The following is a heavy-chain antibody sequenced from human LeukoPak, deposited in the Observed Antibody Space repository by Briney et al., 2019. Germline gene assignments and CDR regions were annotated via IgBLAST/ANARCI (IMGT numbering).Heavy chain of an antibody. Sequence: SETLSLTCAVYGGSFSGYYWSWIRQPPGKGLEWIGYIYYSGSTNYNPSLKSRVTISVDTSKNQFSLKLSSVTAADTAVYYCARGNLAVAGYNWFDPWGQGTLVTVSS. CDR1: GGSFSGYY. CDR2: IYYSGST. CDR3: ARGNLAVAGYNWFDP. J-gene: IGHJ5*02. V-gene: IGHV4-59*01. D-gene: IGHD6-19*01.